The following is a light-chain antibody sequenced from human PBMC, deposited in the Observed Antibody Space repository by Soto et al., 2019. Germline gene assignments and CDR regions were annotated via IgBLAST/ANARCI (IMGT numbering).Light chain of an antibody. Sequence: EIVLTQSPGTLSLSPGERATLSCRASQSVSNNYLAWYQQKPGQAPRRLIYGASNRATGIPDRFSGSGSGTDFTLTISSLEPEDFAVYYCQEYGSSGTFGQGTKVEIK. CDR1: QSVSNNY. J-gene: IGKJ1*01. CDR3: QEYGSSGT. V-gene: IGKV3-20*01. CDR2: GAS.